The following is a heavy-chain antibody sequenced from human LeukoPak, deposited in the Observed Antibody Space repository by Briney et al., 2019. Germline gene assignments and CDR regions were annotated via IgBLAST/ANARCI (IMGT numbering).Heavy chain of an antibody. CDR3: ARYNRNFDY. J-gene: IGHJ4*02. CDR1: GGSFSSYY. D-gene: IGHD5-24*01. V-gene: IGHV4-59*01. CDR2: IYYSGST. Sequence: SETLSLTCAVYGGSFSSYYWSWIRQPPGKGLEWIGYIYYSGSTNYNPSLKSRVTISADTSNNQFSLKLSSVTAADTAVYYCARYNRNFDYWGQGTLVTVSS.